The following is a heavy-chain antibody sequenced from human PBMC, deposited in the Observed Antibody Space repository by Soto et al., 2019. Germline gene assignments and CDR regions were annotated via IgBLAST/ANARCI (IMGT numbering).Heavy chain of an antibody. J-gene: IGHJ4*02. CDR2: ISGSGGST. CDR3: AKDISYSSSWPSQPLDY. D-gene: IGHD6-13*01. V-gene: IGHV3-23*01. Sequence: GGSLSLSCAASGFTFSSYAMSWVRQAPGKGLEWVSAISGSGGSTYYADSVKGRFTISRDNSKNSLYLQMNSLRAEDTAVYYCAKDISYSSSWPSQPLDYWGQGTLVTVSS. CDR1: GFTFSSYA.